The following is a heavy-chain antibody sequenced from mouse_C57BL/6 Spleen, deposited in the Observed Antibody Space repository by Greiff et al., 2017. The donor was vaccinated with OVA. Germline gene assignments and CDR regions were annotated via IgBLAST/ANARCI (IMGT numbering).Heavy chain of an antibody. J-gene: IGHJ1*03. Sequence: QVQLKESGPELVQPGASVKLSCKASGYTFTNYDINWVKQRPGQGLEWIGWIYPRDGSNKYNEKFKGTDTLTVDTYSSTAYMERHSLTSEDSAVYFCAREVDIYYYGSSYFDVWGTGTTVTVSS. D-gene: IGHD1-1*01. CDR2: IYPRDGSN. CDR1: GYTFTNYD. V-gene: IGHV1-85*01. CDR3: AREVDIYYYGSSYFDV.